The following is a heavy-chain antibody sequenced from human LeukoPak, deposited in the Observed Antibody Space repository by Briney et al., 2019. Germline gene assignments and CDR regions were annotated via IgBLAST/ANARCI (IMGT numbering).Heavy chain of an antibody. J-gene: IGHJ4*02. CDR1: GFTFSSYA. CDR2: ISGSGGST. D-gene: IGHD3-10*01. CDR3: AKRPRGNYLDPFDY. V-gene: IGHV3-23*01. Sequence: GGSLRLSCAASGFTFSSYAMSWVRQAPGKGLEWVSGISGSGGSTYYADSVKGRFTISRDNSKNRLYLQMNSLRAEGTAVYYCAKRPRGNYLDPFDYWGQGTLVTVSS.